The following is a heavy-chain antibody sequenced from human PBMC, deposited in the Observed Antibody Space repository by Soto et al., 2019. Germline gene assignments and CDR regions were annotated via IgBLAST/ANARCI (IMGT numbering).Heavy chain of an antibody. CDR3: ARHIDPSRILEWTSIDY. V-gene: IGHV1-18*01. Sequence: ASVKVSCKASGYTFTDYAITWVRQAPGQGLEWMGWISAYNGNTNYAQKLQGRVTMTTDTSTSTAYMDLRSLRSDDTAVYYCARHIDPSRILEWTSIDYWGQGTLVTVSS. J-gene: IGHJ4*02. CDR2: ISAYNGNT. D-gene: IGHD3-3*01. CDR1: GYTFTDYA.